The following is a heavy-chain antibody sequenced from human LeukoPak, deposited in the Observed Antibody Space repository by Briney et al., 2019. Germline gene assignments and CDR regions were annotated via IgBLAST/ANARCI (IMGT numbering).Heavy chain of an antibody. V-gene: IGHV3-66*01. J-gene: IGHJ4*02. CDR1: GFTFSSYS. CDR3: ARDVADGSDY. CDR2: IYSGGST. Sequence: GGSLRLSCAASGFTFSSYSMNWVRQAPGKGLEWVSVIYSGGSTYYADSVKGRFTISRDNSKNTLYLQMNSLRAEDTAVYYCARDVADGSDYWGQGTLVTVSS. D-gene: IGHD2-15*01.